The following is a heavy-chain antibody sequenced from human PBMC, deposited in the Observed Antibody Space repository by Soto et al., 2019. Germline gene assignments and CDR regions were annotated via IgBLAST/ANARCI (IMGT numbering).Heavy chain of an antibody. CDR1: GGSISSYY. CDR2: IYSSGST. Sequence: SETLSLTCTVSGGSISSYYWSWIRQPPGKGLEWFGYIYSSGSTNYNPSLKSRVTISVDTSKNQFSLKLSSVTAADTAVYYCARRYGGGFDFWGQGTLVTVSS. V-gene: IGHV4-59*08. CDR3: ARRYGGGFDF. D-gene: IGHD2-15*01. J-gene: IGHJ4*02.